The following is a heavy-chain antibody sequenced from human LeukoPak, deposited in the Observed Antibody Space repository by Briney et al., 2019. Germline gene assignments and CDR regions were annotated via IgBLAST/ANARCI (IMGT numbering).Heavy chain of an antibody. J-gene: IGHJ4*02. CDR1: GYTFTGYF. V-gene: IGHV1-2*02. CDR3: ARVRVTGSFGLDLGH. CDR2: IDPNSGGT. Sequence: ASVKVSCKASGYTFTGYFMHWVRQAPGQGLEWMGWIDPNSGGTNYAQNFRGRVTRTRDTSISTAYMELSRLTSDDTAVYYCARVRVTGSFGLDLGHWGQGTLVTVSS. D-gene: IGHD1-26*01.